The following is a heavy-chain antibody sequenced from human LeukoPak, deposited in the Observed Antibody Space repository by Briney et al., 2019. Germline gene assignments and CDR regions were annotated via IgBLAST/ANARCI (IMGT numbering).Heavy chain of an antibody. Sequence: PSETLSLTCAVSGGSISSSNWWSWVRQPPGKGLEWIGEIYHSGSTNYNPSLKSRVTISVDKSKNQFSLKLSSVTAADTAVYYCAKDHGLLWFGEYGGYWGQGTLVTVSS. CDR3: AKDHGLLWFGEYGGY. CDR1: GGSISSSNW. CDR2: IYHSGST. J-gene: IGHJ4*02. V-gene: IGHV4-4*02. D-gene: IGHD3-10*01.